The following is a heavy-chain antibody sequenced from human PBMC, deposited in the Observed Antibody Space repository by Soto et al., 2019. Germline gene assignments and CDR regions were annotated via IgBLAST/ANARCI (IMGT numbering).Heavy chain of an antibody. J-gene: IGHJ4*02. Sequence: QVQLMQSCAEVTKPGSSVKVSCTASGGPFNTFGISWVRQSPGQGLEWMGGIIPKYGTTNYARRFQGRVTITAAESTTTAYLELSSLRHDDTAIYYCARTRQRRPVFYVDYWGQGTPISVTS. V-gene: IGHV1-69*01. CDR1: GGPFNTFG. D-gene: IGHD2-2*01. CDR2: IIPKYGTT. CDR3: ARTRQRRPVFYVDY.